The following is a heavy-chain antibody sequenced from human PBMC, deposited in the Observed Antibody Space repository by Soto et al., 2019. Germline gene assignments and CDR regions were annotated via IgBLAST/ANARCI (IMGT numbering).Heavy chain of an antibody. Sequence: GGSLRLSCAASGFTFSDYYMSWIRQAPGKGLEWVSYISSSGSTIYYSDAVKGRFTISRDNAKHSLYLQMNSLRAEDTAVYYCARGLDCSSTSCYGRVDDAFDIWGQGTMVTVSS. D-gene: IGHD2-2*01. CDR1: GFTFSDYY. V-gene: IGHV3-11*01. CDR3: ARGLDCSSTSCYGRVDDAFDI. CDR2: ISSSGSTI. J-gene: IGHJ3*02.